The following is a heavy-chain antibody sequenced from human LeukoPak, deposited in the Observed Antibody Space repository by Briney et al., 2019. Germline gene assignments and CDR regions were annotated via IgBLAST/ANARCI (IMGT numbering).Heavy chain of an antibody. CDR3: ARRAYCGGDCYTDF. CDR2: IIHIFGTA. J-gene: IGHJ4*02. Sequence: GASVKVSCKASGGTFSSYAISWVRQAPGQGLEWMGGIIHIFGTANYAQKFQGRVTITADESTSTAYMELSSLRSEDTAVYYCARRAYCGGDCYTDFWGQGTLVTVSS. CDR1: GGTFSSYA. D-gene: IGHD2-21*02. V-gene: IGHV1-69*13.